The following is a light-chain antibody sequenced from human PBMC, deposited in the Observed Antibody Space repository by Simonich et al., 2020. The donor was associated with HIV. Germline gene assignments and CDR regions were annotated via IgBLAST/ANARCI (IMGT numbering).Light chain of an antibody. Sequence: EIVLTQSPATLSLSPGARATLSCRASQSVSSYLAWYQQKPGQAPRLLIYDASTRATGIPARFSGSGSGTDFTLTISRLEPEDFTLYYCQQYGSSPYTFGQGTKLEIK. CDR2: DAS. J-gene: IGKJ2*01. V-gene: IGKV3-20*01. CDR3: QQYGSSPYT. CDR1: QSVSSY.